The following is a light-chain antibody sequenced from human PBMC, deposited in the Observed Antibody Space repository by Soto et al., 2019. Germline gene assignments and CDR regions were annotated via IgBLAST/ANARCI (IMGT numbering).Light chain of an antibody. CDR3: VSFTSSTTYV. CDR2: DVT. V-gene: IGLV2-14*01. Sequence: QSALAQPASVSDSPGQSITISCTGTSSDVGGSNHVSWYQQHPGKAPKLMIYDVTNRPSGVSNRFSGSKSGSTASLIISGLQAEDEADYYCVSFTSSTTYVFGTGTKVT. J-gene: IGLJ1*01. CDR1: SSDVGGSNH.